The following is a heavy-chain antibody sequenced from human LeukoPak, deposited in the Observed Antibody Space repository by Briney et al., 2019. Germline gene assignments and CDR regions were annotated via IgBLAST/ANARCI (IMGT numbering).Heavy chain of an antibody. Sequence: PSETLSLTCTVSGGSVSSGSYYWSWIRQPPGKGLEWIGYIYYSGSTNYNPSLKSRVTISVDTSKNQFSLKLSSVTAADTAVYYCARHLSLGYSSGLWGFDLWGRGTLVTVSS. CDR1: GGSVSSGSYY. CDR3: ARHLSLGYSSGLWGFDL. V-gene: IGHV4-61*01. CDR2: IYYSGST. D-gene: IGHD6-19*01. J-gene: IGHJ2*01.